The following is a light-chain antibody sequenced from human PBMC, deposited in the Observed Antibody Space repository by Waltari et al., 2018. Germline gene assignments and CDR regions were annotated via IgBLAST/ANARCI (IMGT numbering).Light chain of an antibody. CDR2: AAS. CDR1: PSISNY. Sequence: DIQMTQSPSSLSASVGDRVTITCRASPSISNYLNWYQQRPGKAPKVLIYAASTLQSGVPSRFSGSGSGTDFTLTINSLQPEDFASYYCQQSYSTLVTFGGGTKVEIK. CDR3: QQSYSTLVT. J-gene: IGKJ4*01. V-gene: IGKV1-39*01.